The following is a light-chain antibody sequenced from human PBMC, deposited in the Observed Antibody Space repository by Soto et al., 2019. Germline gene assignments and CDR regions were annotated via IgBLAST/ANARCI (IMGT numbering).Light chain of an antibody. J-gene: IGKJ1*01. Sequence: EIVLTQSPGTLSLSPGEGATLSCRASQSINSFLAWYQQRRGQAPRLLIHGASNRATGIPDRFSGSGSGTDFTLTISRLEPEDFAVYFCQQYGDMWTFGQGTKVDIK. CDR1: QSINSF. V-gene: IGKV3-20*01. CDR2: GAS. CDR3: QQYGDMWT.